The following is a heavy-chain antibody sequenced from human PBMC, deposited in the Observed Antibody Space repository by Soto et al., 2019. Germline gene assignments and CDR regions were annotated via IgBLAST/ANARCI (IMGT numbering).Heavy chain of an antibody. CDR3: ARGLTRYCTNGVCYTGYYYYYMDV. J-gene: IGHJ6*03. CDR2: INHSGST. V-gene: IGHV4-34*01. Sequence: PSETQSLTCGVYGGSFSGYYWSWIRQPPGKGLEWIGEINHSGSTNYNPSLKSRVTISVDTSKNQFSLKLSSVTAADTAVYYCARGLTRYCTNGVCYTGYYYYYMDVWGKGTTVTVSS. D-gene: IGHD2-8*01. CDR1: GGSFSGYY.